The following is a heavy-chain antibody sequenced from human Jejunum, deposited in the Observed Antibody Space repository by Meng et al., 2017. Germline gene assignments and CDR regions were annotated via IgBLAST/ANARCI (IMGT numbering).Heavy chain of an antibody. Sequence: GSLRLSCTVSGGSIRNYYWTWIRQSPGKGLEWIAYIYDGGGTNYNPSFYNPSLQSRVTISLDTSKRQFSLDMTSVTAADAAVYYCARRGDGYDVWGQGTMVTVSS. D-gene: IGHD5-24*01. CDR1: GGSIRNYY. J-gene: IGHJ3*01. CDR3: ARRGDGYDV. CDR2: IYDGGGT. V-gene: IGHV4-59*01.